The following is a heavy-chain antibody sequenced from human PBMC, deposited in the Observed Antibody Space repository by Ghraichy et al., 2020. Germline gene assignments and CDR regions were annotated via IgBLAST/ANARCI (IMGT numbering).Heavy chain of an antibody. CDR3: AKDHPWCSGGGCAFDI. J-gene: IGHJ3*02. V-gene: IGHV3-23*01. Sequence: GGSLRLSCAASGFTFSSYAMSWVRQAPGKGLEWVSAISGSGGSTYYADSVKGRFTISRDNSKNTLYLQMNSLRAEDTAVYYCAKDHPWCSGGGCAFDIWGQGTMVTVSS. D-gene: IGHD2-15*01. CDR1: GFTFSSYA. CDR2: ISGSGGST.